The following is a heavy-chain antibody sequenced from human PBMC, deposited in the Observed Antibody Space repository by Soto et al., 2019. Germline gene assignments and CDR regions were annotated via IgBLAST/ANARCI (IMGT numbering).Heavy chain of an antibody. V-gene: IGHV2-5*02. CDR2: IYWDDVK. CDR3: AHKGGGDRILDY. J-gene: IGHJ4*02. Sequence: QITLKESGPALVKPTQTLTLACTFSGFSLSTRGVGVGWIRQPPGKALEWLALIYWDDVKHYSPSLMSRLTITKDTSKNQVALTMTNMDPVDPATYYCAHKGGGDRILDYWGQGTLVTVSS. D-gene: IGHD3-16*01. CDR1: GFSLSTRGVG.